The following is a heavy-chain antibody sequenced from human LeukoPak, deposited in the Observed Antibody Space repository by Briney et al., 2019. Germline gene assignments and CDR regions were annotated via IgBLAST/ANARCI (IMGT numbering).Heavy chain of an antibody. D-gene: IGHD2-2*01. J-gene: IGHJ4*02. CDR3: AIGARFVLVPAAIYY. V-gene: IGHV3-23*01. CDR1: GFTFSNYA. CDR2: ISGTGGST. Sequence: PGGSLRLSCAASGFTFSNYAMSWVRQAPGKGLEWVSIISGTGGSTYYADSVKGRLTISRDNSKNTLYLQMNSLRAEDTAVYYCAIGARFVLVPAAIYYWGQGTLVTVSS.